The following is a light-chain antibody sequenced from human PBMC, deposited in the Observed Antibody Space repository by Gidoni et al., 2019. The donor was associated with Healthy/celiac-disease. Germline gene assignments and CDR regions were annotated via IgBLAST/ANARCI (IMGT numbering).Light chain of an antibody. CDR1: QRISSY. CDR2: AAS. V-gene: IGKV1-39*01. Sequence: DIQMTQSPSSLSASVGDRVTITCRASQRISSYLNWYQQKPGKAPKRLIYAASSLQSGVTSRFSSSGSGTDYTLTISSLQPEDFATYYCQQSYSTPLTFGGGTKVEIK. J-gene: IGKJ4*01. CDR3: QQSYSTPLT.